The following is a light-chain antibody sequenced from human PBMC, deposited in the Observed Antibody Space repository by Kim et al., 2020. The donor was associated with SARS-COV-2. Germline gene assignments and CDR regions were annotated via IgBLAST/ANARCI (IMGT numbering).Light chain of an antibody. CDR2: QDS. J-gene: IGLJ2*01. V-gene: IGLV3-1*01. CDR1: KLGDKY. Sequence: SYELTQPPSVSVSPGQTASITCSGDKLGDKYACWYQQKPGQSPVLVIYQDSKRTSGIPERFSGSNSGNTATLTISGTQAMDEADYYCQAWDSFGGGTQLT. CDR3: QAWDS.